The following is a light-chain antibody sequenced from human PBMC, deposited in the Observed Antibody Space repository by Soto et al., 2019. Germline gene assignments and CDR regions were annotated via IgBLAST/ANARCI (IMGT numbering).Light chain of an antibody. Sequence: QSVLTQPPSVSGTPGQRVTISCSGSSSNIGNNFVYCYQHLPGAAPTLVVYSDNHRPSGVPVRFSGSKSGTSASLTISGLRSEDEATYYCATWDDSLSGFVVFGGGTQLTVL. J-gene: IGLJ7*01. CDR2: SDN. CDR1: SSNIGNNF. CDR3: ATWDDSLSGFVV. V-gene: IGLV1-47*01.